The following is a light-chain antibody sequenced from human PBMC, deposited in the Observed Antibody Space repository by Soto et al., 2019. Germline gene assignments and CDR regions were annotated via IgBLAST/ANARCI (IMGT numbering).Light chain of an antibody. CDR3: QQYNSYPWT. J-gene: IGKJ1*01. V-gene: IGKV1-5*01. Sequence: DIQMTQSPATLSASVGDRVTITCRASQSLSGWLAWYQQKPGQAPKLLIYDASSLESGVPSRFSGSGSGTEFALTISSLQPDDFATYDCQQYNSYPWTVGQGTKVEIK. CDR1: QSLSGW. CDR2: DAS.